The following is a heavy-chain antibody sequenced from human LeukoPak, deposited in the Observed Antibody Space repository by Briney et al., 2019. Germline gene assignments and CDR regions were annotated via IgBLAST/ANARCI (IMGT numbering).Heavy chain of an antibody. V-gene: IGHV3-21*01. CDR2: ISGSGGDT. CDR3: ARRWLYSGSYPFDY. J-gene: IGHJ4*02. Sequence: PGGSLRLSCAASGFTFSSYAMNWVRQAPGKGLEWVSTISGSGGDTYYADSVKGRFTISRDNAKNSLYLQMNSLRAEDTAVYYCARRWLYSGSYPFDYWGQGTLVTVSS. CDR1: GFTFSSYA. D-gene: IGHD1-26*01.